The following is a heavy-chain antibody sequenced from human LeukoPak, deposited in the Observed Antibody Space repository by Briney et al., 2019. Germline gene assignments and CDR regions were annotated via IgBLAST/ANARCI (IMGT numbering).Heavy chain of an antibody. CDR3: ARGGIGDSSGYLAY. D-gene: IGHD3-22*01. CDR1: GFTFSSYA. Sequence: PGGSLRLSCAASGFTFSSYAMHWVRQAPGKGLEWVAVTSYDGSNKYYADSVKGRFTISRDNSKNTLYLQMNSLRAEDTAVYYCARGGIGDSSGYLAYWGQGTLVTVSS. V-gene: IGHV3-30-3*01. J-gene: IGHJ4*02. CDR2: TSYDGSNK.